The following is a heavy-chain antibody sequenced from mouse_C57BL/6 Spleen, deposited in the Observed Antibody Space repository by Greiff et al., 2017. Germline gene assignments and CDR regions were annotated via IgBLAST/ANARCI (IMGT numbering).Heavy chain of an antibody. CDR2: IDPEDGET. CDR3: ARGPITTVVRDYAMDY. Sequence: EVKLMESGAELVKPGASVKLSCTASGFNIKDYYMHWVKQRTEQGLEWIGRIDPEDGETKYAPKFQGKATITADTSSNTAYLQLSSLTSEDTAVYYCARGPITTVVRDYAMDYGGQGTSVTVSS. D-gene: IGHD1-1*01. V-gene: IGHV14-2*01. CDR1: GFNIKDYY. J-gene: IGHJ4*01.